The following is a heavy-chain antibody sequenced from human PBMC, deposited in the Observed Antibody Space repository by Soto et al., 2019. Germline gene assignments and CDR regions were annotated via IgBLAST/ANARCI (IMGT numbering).Heavy chain of an antibody. J-gene: IGHJ4*02. CDR2: IIPLFGTA. CDR3: ARNYGHDCGGGNCYFYF. V-gene: IGHV1-69*01. Sequence: QVQLVQSGAEVKKPGSSVKVSCKASGGTFSRYAINWVRQAPGHGLEWMGGIIPLFGTANYAQKFQGRVTLTADESASTAHMELRSLRSEDTAVYYCARNYGHDCGGGNCYFYFWGQGTLVTVSS. D-gene: IGHD2-15*01. CDR1: GGTFSRYA.